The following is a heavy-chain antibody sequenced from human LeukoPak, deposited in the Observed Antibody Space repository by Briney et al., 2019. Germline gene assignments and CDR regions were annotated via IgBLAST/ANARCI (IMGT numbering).Heavy chain of an antibody. CDR2: IYYSGST. J-gene: IGHJ5*02. CDR1: GGSISSYY. CDR3: ARLNYYDREWNWFDP. V-gene: IGHV4-59*08. Sequence: PSETLSLTCTVSGGSISSYYWSWIRQPPGKGLEWIGYIYYSGSTNYNPSLKSRVTISVDTSKNQFSLKLSSVTAADTAVYYCARLNYYDREWNWFDPWGQGTLVTVSS. D-gene: IGHD3-22*01.